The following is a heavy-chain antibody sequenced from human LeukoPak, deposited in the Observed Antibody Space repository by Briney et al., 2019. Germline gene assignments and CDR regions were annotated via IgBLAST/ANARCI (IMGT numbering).Heavy chain of an antibody. V-gene: IGHV4-59*01. CDR3: ATVGGSGWFDY. Sequence: WIRQPXXXGLEWIGRIYYSGSTNYNPSLKSRVTISVDTSKNQFSLRLSSVTAADTAVYFCATVGGSGWFDYWGQGTLVAVSS. J-gene: IGHJ4*02. CDR2: IYYSGST. D-gene: IGHD6-19*01.